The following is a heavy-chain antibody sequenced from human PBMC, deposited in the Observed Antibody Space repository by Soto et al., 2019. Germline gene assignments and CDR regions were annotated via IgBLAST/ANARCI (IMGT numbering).Heavy chain of an antibody. Sequence: SETLSLTCTVSGGSISSGSYYWGWIRQPPGKGLEWIGSIYYSGSTYYNSSLKSRVTLSVDTSKNQFSLKLSSVTAADTAVYYCARLSGGSSLGKGMDVWGQGTTVTVSS. V-gene: IGHV4-39*01. CDR1: GGSISSGSYY. D-gene: IGHD2-15*01. J-gene: IGHJ6*02. CDR2: IYYSGST. CDR3: ARLSGGSSLGKGMDV.